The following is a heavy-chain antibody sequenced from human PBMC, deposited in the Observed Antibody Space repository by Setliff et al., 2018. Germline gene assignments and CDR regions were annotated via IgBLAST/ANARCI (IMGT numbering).Heavy chain of an antibody. D-gene: IGHD3-3*01. CDR2: INPSGGFT. CDR3: ARELLFGGVIFGY. Sequence: GASVKVSCKASGYTFTSYYMHWVRQAPGQGLEWMGIINPSGGFTSYAQKFQDRVTMTRDTSTSTVYMELSSLRSGDTAMYYCARELLFGGVIFGYWGQGTPVTVLL. J-gene: IGHJ4*02. CDR1: GYTFTSYY. V-gene: IGHV1-46*01.